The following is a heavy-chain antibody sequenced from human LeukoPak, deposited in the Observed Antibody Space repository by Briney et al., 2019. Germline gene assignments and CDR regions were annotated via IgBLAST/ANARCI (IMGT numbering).Heavy chain of an antibody. Sequence: SVKVSCKASGGTFSSYAISWVRQAPGQGLEWMGRIIPMFGTANYAQKFQGRVTITTDESTSTAYMELSSLRSEDTAVYYCSRDRGTYYYDSSGYYSFDYWGQGTLVTVSS. J-gene: IGHJ4*02. CDR2: IIPMFGTA. V-gene: IGHV1-69*05. D-gene: IGHD3-22*01. CDR1: GGTFSSYA. CDR3: SRDRGTYYYDSSGYYSFDY.